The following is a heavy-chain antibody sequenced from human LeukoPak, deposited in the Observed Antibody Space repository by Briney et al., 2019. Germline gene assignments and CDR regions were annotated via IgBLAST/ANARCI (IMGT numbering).Heavy chain of an antibody. CDR1: RDTVFSNTAA. Sequence: SQTLSLTSAISRDTVFSNTAASNCIRQSPSRCLEWLGATYFRSQWNNDYAVSVKSRITINPDTSKSQFSLQLNSVTPADTAVYYCARVGGTSHYDYVWGSYRYSLYYFGYWGQGTLVTVS. V-gene: IGHV6-1*01. D-gene: IGHD3-16*02. CDR2: TYFRSQWNN. J-gene: IGHJ4*02. CDR3: ARVGGTSHYDYVWGSYRYSLYYFGY.